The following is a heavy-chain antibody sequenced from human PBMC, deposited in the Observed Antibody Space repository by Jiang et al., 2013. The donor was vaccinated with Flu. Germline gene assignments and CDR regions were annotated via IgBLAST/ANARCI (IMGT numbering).Heavy chain of an antibody. V-gene: IGHV5-51*01. D-gene: IGHD2-21*02. J-gene: IGHJ4*02. Sequence: FTSYWIGWVRQMPGKGLEWMGIIYPGDSDTRYSPSFQGQVTISADKSISTAYLQWSSLKASDTAMYYCARPNCGGGDCYDLYYWGQGTLVTVSS. CDR1: FTSYW. CDR2: IYPGDSDT. CDR3: ARPNCGGGDCYDLYY.